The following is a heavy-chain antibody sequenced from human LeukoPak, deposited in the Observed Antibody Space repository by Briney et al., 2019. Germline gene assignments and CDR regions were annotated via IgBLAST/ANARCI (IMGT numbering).Heavy chain of an antibody. V-gene: IGHV4-39*01. CDR2: IYYSGST. J-gene: IGHJ4*02. Sequence: PSETLSLTCTVSGGSISSSSYYWGWIRQPPGMGLEWIGNIYYSGSTYYNPSLKSRATISVDTSKSQFSLKLNSVTAADTAVYYCARRRSDWEFDYWGQGTLVTVSS. CDR1: GGSISSSSYY. D-gene: IGHD2-21*02. CDR3: ARRRSDWEFDY.